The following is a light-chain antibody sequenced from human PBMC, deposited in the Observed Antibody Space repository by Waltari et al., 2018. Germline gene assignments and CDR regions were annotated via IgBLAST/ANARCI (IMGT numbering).Light chain of an antibody. Sequence: QSVLTQPPSVSGTPGQRVTISCSGSRSNIEINPVNWYQHLPGTAPKLLIYRNDQRPSGGPERFSGSKFGTSASLAISGLQSEDEADYYCAAWDVSLDDSIVFGGGTKLTVL. J-gene: IGLJ3*02. CDR3: AAWDVSLDDSIV. CDR2: RND. V-gene: IGLV1-44*01. CDR1: RSNIEINP.